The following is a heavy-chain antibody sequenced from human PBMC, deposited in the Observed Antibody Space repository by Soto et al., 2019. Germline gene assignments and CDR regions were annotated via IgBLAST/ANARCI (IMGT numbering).Heavy chain of an antibody. D-gene: IGHD3-10*01. J-gene: IGHJ6*02. CDR3: ARGPRERHITMVRALYGMYV. Sequence: PGGSLRLSCAASGFTFSDHYMDWVRQAPGKGLEWVGRTRNKANSYTTEYAASVKGRFTISRDDSKNSLYLQMNSLKTEDTAVYYCARGPRERHITMVRALYGMYVWGQGTTVTVSS. CDR2: TRNKANSYTT. CDR1: GFTFSDHY. V-gene: IGHV3-72*01.